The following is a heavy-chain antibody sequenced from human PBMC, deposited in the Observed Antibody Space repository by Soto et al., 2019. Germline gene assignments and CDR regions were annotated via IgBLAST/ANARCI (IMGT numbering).Heavy chain of an antibody. J-gene: IGHJ6*02. V-gene: IGHV1-69*13. CDR1: GVTFSSYA. Sequence: SVKVSCKASGVTFSSYAISWVRQAPGQGLEWMGGIIPIFGTANYAQKFQGRVTITADESTSTAYMELSSLRSEDTAVYYCARDRPKLLWFGESSMWGTAVWGQGTTVPVSS. CDR2: IIPIFGTA. CDR3: ARDRPKLLWFGESSMWGTAV. D-gene: IGHD3-10*01.